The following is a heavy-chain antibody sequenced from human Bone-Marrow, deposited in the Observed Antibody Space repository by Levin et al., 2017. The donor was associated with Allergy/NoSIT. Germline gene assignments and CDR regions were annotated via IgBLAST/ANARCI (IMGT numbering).Heavy chain of an antibody. Sequence: KVSCKASEYKFTTYWIAWVRQMPGKGLEWMGIIFPGDSDTRYSPSMQGQVTMSVDKSISTAYLQWSSLKASDTATYYCARQNSGLLGGVYGLDVWGQGTTVTVSS. D-gene: IGHD3-16*01. CDR2: IFPGDSDT. CDR1: EYKFTTYW. CDR3: ARQNSGLLGGVYGLDV. V-gene: IGHV5-51*01. J-gene: IGHJ6*02.